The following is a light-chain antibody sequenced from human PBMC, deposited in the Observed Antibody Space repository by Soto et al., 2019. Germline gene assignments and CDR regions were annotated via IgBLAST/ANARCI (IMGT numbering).Light chain of an antibody. CDR2: GAS. Sequence: EIVLTQSPGTLSLSPGERATLSCRASQSVSSSYLAWYQQKPGQAPRLLIYGASSRATGIPDRFSGSGSGTDFTLTTSRLAPEDFVVYYCQQYGSSPSGYTFGQGTKLEIK. CDR3: QQYGSSPSGYT. J-gene: IGKJ2*01. V-gene: IGKV3-20*01. CDR1: QSVSSSY.